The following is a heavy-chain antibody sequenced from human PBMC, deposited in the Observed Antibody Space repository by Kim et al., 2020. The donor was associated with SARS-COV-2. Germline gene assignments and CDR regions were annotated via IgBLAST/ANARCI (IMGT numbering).Heavy chain of an antibody. V-gene: IGHV4-61*02. CDR3: ARWVPGPDVWFDP. CDR1: GGSISSGSYY. Sequence: SETLSLTCTVSGGSISSGSYYWSWIRQPAGKGLEWIGRIYTSGSTNYNPSLKSRVTISVDTSKNQFSLKLSSVTAADTAVYYCARWVPGPDVWFDPWGQGTLVTVSS. CDR2: IYTSGST. J-gene: IGHJ5*02.